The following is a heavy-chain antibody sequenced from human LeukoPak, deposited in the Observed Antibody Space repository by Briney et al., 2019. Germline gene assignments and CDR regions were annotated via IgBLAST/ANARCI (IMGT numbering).Heavy chain of an antibody. V-gene: IGHV3-7*01. CDR1: GFTFSRYW. Sequence: PGXSLRLSCAASGFTFSRYWMNWVRQAPGKGLEWVANIREDGSEKYYVDSVKGRFTISRDNTKNLLYLEMSSLRAEDTAVYYCGVVYWGQGTLVTVSS. CDR2: IREDGSEK. J-gene: IGHJ4*02. CDR3: GVVY.